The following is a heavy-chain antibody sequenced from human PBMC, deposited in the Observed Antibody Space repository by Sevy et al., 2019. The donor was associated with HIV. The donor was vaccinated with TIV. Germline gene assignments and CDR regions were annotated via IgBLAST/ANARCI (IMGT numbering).Heavy chain of an antibody. V-gene: IGHV3-30-3*01. Sequence: GGSLRLSCAASGFMFSSYSVHWVRQAPGKGLEWVAVISYAGSNKYYADSVKGRFTISRDNSKNTLYLQMNSLRAEDTAVYCCARDVAFTTEYSYGMDVWGQGTTVTVSS. D-gene: IGHD4-17*01. CDR3: ARDVAFTTEYSYGMDV. J-gene: IGHJ6*02. CDR2: ISYAGSNK. CDR1: GFMFSSYS.